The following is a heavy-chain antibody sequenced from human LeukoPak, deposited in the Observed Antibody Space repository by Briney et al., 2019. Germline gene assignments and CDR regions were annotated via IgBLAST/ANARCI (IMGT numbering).Heavy chain of an antibody. V-gene: IGHV3-9*01. J-gene: IGHJ5*02. CDR3: ANTARGASCYSRLNWFDP. CDR1: GFTFDDYG. CDR2: ICWNSGSI. D-gene: IGHD2-15*01. Sequence: PGGSLRLSCAASGFTFDDYGMHWVRQAPGKGLEWVSVICWNSGSIDYADSVKGRFAISRDNAKDCLYLQMNSLRGEDTAFYYCANTARGASCYSRLNWFDPWGQGTLVTVHS.